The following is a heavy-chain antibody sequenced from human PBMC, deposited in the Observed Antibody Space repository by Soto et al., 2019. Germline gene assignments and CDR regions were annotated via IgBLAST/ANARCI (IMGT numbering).Heavy chain of an antibody. V-gene: IGHV3-9*01. Sequence: PGGSLRLACAASVFTFDDYAMQLVRQSPGKGLEWVSGISWNSGSIGDADSVKGRFTISRDNAKNPLYLQMNSLRAEDTALYYCEKDIRDGKILGVVIAYYYYGMNVWGQGTTVTV. CDR3: EKDIRDGKILGVVIAYYYYGMNV. D-gene: IGHD3-3*01. CDR2: ISWNSGSI. J-gene: IGHJ6*02. CDR1: VFTFDDYA.